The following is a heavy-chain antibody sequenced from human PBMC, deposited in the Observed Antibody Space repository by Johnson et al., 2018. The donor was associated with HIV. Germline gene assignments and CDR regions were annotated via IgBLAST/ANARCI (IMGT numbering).Heavy chain of an antibody. J-gene: IGHJ3*01. V-gene: IGHV3-30*19. CDR3: AIMSAPEDADAFDF. D-gene: IGHD1-14*01. CDR2: ISYDGSNK. Sequence: QVQLVESGGGVVQPGRSLRLSCAASGFTFSSYGMHWVRQAPGKGLEWVAFISYDGSNKYYADSLKGRFTISRDNSRNTLYLQMNSLRAEDTTVYFCAIMSAPEDADAFDFWGQGTMVTVSS. CDR1: GFTFSSYG.